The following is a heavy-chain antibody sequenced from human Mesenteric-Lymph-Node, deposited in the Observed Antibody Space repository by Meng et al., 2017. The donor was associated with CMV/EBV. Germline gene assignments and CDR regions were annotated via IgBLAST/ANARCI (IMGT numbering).Heavy chain of an antibody. V-gene: IGHV3-49*04. Sequence: GESLKISCTGSGFTFDDHTMTWVRQAPGKGLEWVGVIRKKANGGTTQYAASVKDRFIISRDDSKSIAYLQMNSLKTEDTAVYYCARVAPYDFWSGFYVWFDYWGLGTLVTVSS. D-gene: IGHD3-3*01. J-gene: IGHJ4*02. CDR2: IRKKANGGTT. CDR1: GFTFDDHT. CDR3: ARVAPYDFWSGFYVWFDY.